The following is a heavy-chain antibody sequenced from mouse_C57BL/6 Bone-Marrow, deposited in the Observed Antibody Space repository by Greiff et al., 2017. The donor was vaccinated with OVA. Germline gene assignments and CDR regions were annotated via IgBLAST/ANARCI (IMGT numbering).Heavy chain of an antibody. CDR2: ISYDGSN. V-gene: IGHV3-6*01. CDR1: GYSITSGYY. D-gene: IGHD2-12*01. J-gene: IGHJ4*01. CDR3: ARLRRGDY. Sequence: EESGPGLVKPSQSLSLTCSVTGYSITSGYYWNWIRQFPGNKLEWMGYISYDGSNNYNPSLKNRISITRDTSKNQFCLKLNSVTTEDTATYYCARLRRGDYWGQGTSVTVSS.